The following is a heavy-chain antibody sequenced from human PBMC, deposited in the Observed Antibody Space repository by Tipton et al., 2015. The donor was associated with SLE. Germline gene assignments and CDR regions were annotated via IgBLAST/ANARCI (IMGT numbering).Heavy chain of an antibody. CDR3: ARDRKAAGDYYYYYYMDV. D-gene: IGHD6-13*01. V-gene: IGHV3-11*04. CDR2: ISSSGSTI. J-gene: IGHJ6*03. Sequence: SLRLSCAASGFTFSDYYMSWIRQAPGKGLEWVSYISSSGSTIYYADSVKGRFTISRDNAKNSLYLQMNSLRAEDTAVYYCARDRKAAGDYYYYYYMDVWGKGTTVTVSS. CDR1: GFTFSDYY.